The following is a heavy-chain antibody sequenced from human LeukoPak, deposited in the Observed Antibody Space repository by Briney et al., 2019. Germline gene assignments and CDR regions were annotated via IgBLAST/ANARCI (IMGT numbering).Heavy chain of an antibody. V-gene: IGHV3-23*01. CDR2: IFPSGGEI. D-gene: IGHD2-8*02. Sequence: GGSLRLSVAAPGSTFSPLAMTGVRQPPGRGLKWVSSIFPSGGEIHYADSVRGRFTISRDNSKSTLSLQMNSLRAEDTAIYYCATYRQVLLPFESWGQGTLVTVSS. CDR3: ATYRQVLLPFES. CDR1: GSTFSPLA. J-gene: IGHJ4*02.